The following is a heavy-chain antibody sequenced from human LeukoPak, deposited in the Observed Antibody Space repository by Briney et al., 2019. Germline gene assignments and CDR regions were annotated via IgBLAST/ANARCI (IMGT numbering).Heavy chain of an antibody. Sequence: PGGSLRLSCAASGFTVSSNYMSWVRQAPGKGLEWVSVIYSGGSTYYADSVKGRFTISRDNSKNTLYLQMNSLRAEDTAVYYCAKDLTHYRVNDYWGQGTLVTVSS. CDR1: GFTVSSNY. CDR2: IYSGGST. J-gene: IGHJ4*02. D-gene: IGHD5/OR15-5a*01. CDR3: AKDLTHYRVNDY. V-gene: IGHV3-66*01.